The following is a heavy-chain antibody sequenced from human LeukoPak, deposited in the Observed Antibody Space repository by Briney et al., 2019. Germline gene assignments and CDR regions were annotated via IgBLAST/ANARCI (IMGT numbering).Heavy chain of an antibody. CDR2: INHSGST. Sequence: SETLSLTCAVYGGSFSGYYWSWIRQPPGKGLEWIGEINHSGSTNYNPSLKSRVTISVDTSKNQLSLKLSSVTAADTAVYYCARAPYSSGWTGSFDYWGQGTLVTVSS. CDR3: ARAPYSSGWTGSFDY. V-gene: IGHV4-34*01. D-gene: IGHD6-19*01. J-gene: IGHJ4*02. CDR1: GGSFSGYY.